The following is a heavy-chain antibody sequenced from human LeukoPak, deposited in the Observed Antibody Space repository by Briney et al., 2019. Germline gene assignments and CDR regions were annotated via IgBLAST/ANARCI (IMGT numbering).Heavy chain of an antibody. V-gene: IGHV3-23*01. J-gene: IGHJ4*02. Sequence: GSLRLSFAASGFTFSSYAMSWGRRAPGKGLEWVSAIIGSGGSTYYSDSVKGRFTISRDNSKNTLYLQMNSLRAEDTAVYYCAKGDSHMIVGLMDYWGQGALVTVSS. CDR3: AKGDSHMIVGLMDY. D-gene: IGHD3-22*01. CDR1: GFTFSSYA. CDR2: IIGSGGST.